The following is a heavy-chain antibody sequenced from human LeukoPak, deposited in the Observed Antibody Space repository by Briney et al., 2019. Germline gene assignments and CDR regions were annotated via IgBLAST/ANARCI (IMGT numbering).Heavy chain of an antibody. CDR1: GFTFSSYA. D-gene: IGHD3-22*01. J-gene: IGHJ4*02. V-gene: IGHV3-23*01. CDR2: ISPSADRT. CDR3: AIMHGYYDGSGYWVQ. Sequence: PGGSLRLSCAASGFTFSSYAMSWVRQAPGKGLEWVSFISPSADRTSNADSVEGRFTISRDNPRNTLYLQMNSLRDEDTAVYYCAIMHGYYDGSGYWVQWDQGTLVTVSS.